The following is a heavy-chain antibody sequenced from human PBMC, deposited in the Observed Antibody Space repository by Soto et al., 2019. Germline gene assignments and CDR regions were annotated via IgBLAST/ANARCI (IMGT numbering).Heavy chain of an antibody. V-gene: IGHV3-23*04. Sequence: EVQLVESGGGLVQPGRSLRLSCAASGFTFDDYAMHWVRQAPGKGLEWVSTISGRGSNTYYAGPVKGRFTISRDNSENTLYLQMNSLRAEDTALYYCAKDGAWGGRSFDFWGQGTMVTVSS. CDR3: AKDGAWGGRSFDF. D-gene: IGHD3-16*01. J-gene: IGHJ3*01. CDR2: ISGRGSNT. CDR1: GFTFDDYA.